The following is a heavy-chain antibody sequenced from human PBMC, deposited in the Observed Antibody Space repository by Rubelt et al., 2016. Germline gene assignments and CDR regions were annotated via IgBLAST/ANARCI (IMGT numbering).Heavy chain of an antibody. CDR3: ARAGSSLRF. CDR2: ISHSGST. D-gene: IGHD6-13*01. CDR1: GGSFSGYY. V-gene: IGHV4-34*01. J-gene: IGHJ4*02. Sequence: QVQLQQWGAGLSKPSETLSLTCAVYGGSFSGYYWSWIRQPPGKGLEWIGEISHSGSTNYNPSLKSRVTISADASKNNFSLRLSSVTAAETAVYFCARAGSSLRFWGQGTLVTVSS.